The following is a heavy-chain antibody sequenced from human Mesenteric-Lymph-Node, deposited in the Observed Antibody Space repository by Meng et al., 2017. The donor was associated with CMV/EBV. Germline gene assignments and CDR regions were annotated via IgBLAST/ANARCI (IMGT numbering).Heavy chain of an antibody. V-gene: IGHV3-74*01. CDR3: ARIDSGSYLYYFDY. D-gene: IGHD1-26*01. J-gene: IGHJ4*02. CDR2: INSGGYST. CDR1: GFTLSSYW. Sequence: GESLKISCAASGFTLSSYWMHWVRQAPGKGLVWVSRINSGGYSTTYADSVKGRSTISRDNAKNTLYLQMNSLRAEDTALYYCARIDSGSYLYYFDYWGQGTLVTVSS.